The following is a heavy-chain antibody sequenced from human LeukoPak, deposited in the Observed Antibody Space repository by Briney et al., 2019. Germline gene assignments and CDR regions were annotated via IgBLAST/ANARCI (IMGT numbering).Heavy chain of an antibody. CDR1: GGSISSYY. J-gene: IGHJ4*02. D-gene: IGHD3-22*01. V-gene: IGHV4-59*12. CDR2: IYYSGST. Sequence: KPSETLSLTCTVSGGSISSYYWSWIRQPPGKGLEWIGYIYYSGSTNYNPSLKSRVTISVDTSKNQFSLKLSSVTAADTAVYYCARGGPTTYYYDSSGYRNWGQGTLVTVSS. CDR3: ARGGPTTYYYDSSGYRN.